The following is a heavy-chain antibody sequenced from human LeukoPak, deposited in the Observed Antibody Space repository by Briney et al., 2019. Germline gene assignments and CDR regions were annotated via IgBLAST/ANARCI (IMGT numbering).Heavy chain of an antibody. V-gene: IGHV1-69*02. CDR3: ARPAADAEYFQH. CDR1: GGTFSSYT. Sequence: GSSVKISCKASGGTFSSYTIGWVRQAPGQGLEWMGRIIPILGIANYAQKFQGRVTSTADKAPSTAYMELSSLRSEDTAVYYCARPAADAEYFQHWGQGTLVTVSS. D-gene: IGHD2-15*01. J-gene: IGHJ1*01. CDR2: IIPILGIA.